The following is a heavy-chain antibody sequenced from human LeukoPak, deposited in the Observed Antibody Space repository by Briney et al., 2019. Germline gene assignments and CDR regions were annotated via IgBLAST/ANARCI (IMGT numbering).Heavy chain of an antibody. CDR1: GFTFSSYA. CDR2: ISGSGGST. V-gene: IGHV3-23*01. J-gene: IGHJ4*02. D-gene: IGHD3-10*01. Sequence: PGGSLRLSCAASGFTFSSYAMSWVRQAPGKGLEWVSAISGSGGSTYYADSMKGRFTISRDNSKNTLYLQMNSLRAEDTAVYYCAKSDDFGELSTPLDYWGQGTLVTVSS. CDR3: AKSDDFGELSTPLDY.